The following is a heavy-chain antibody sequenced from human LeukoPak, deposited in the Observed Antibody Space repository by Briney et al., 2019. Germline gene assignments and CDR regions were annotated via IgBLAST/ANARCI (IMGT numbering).Heavy chain of an antibody. V-gene: IGHV3-23*01. CDR1: GFAFSTYSTYF. Sequence: PGGSLRLSCAASGFAFSTYSTYFMSWVRQAPGKGLEWVSTISRHGDITYYADSVKGRFIISRESSKNALFLQMNSLTAEDTAVYYCAKVATYHYFYMDVWGTGTTVTVSS. J-gene: IGHJ6*03. CDR2: ISRHGDIT. CDR3: AKVATYHYFYMDV.